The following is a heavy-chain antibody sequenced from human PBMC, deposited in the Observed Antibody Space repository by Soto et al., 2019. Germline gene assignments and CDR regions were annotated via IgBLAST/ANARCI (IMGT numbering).Heavy chain of an antibody. Sequence: QVQLEQSVAEVKKPGASVKVSCKTSGYTFTNFGLSWVRQAPGQGLEWMGWISAYNGNTNYAQNFQGRVTMTTDTSTSTAYMVLRSLRSDDTAVYYCARGGTLIDYWGQGTLVTVSS. CDR2: ISAYNGNT. D-gene: IGHD3-16*01. CDR1: GYTFTNFG. CDR3: ARGGTLIDY. J-gene: IGHJ4*02. V-gene: IGHV1-18*01.